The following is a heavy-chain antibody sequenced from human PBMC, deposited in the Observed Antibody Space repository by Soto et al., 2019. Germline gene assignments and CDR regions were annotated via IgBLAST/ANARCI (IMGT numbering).Heavy chain of an antibody. J-gene: IGHJ5*02. V-gene: IGHV3-7*01. D-gene: IGHD2-2*01. CDR1: GFTFSSYW. Sequence: EVQLVESGGGLVQPGGSLRLSCAASGFTFSSYWMSWVRQAPGKGLEWVANIKQDGSEKYYVDSVKGRFTVSRDNAKNSLYLQMNSLRAEDTAVYYCARPAGQLPTSWFDPWGQGTLVTVSS. CDR3: ARPAGQLPTSWFDP. CDR2: IKQDGSEK.